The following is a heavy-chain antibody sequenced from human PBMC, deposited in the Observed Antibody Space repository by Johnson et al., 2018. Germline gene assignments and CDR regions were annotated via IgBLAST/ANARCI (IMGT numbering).Heavy chain of an antibody. J-gene: IGHJ3*02. CDR2: ISYDGSNK. V-gene: IGHV3-30-3*01. CDR3: ARADACDI. Sequence: QVQLVQSGGGVVQPGRSLRLSCAASGFTFSSYAMHWVRQAPGKGLEWVAVISYDGSNKYYADSVKGRFTISRDNPKNTLYLQMNSLRAEDTAVYYCARADACDIWGQGTMVTVAS. CDR1: GFTFSSYA.